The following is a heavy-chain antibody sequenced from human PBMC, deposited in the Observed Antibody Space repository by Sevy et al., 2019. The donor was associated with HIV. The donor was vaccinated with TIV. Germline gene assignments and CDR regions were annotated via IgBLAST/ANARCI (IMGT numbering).Heavy chain of an antibody. CDR2: IFSGGGT. Sequence: GGSLRLSCAASGFTVSSNYMSWVRQAPGKGLEWVSIIFSGGGTYYADSVQGRLTISRDNSKNMVYLQMNSLRAEDTAVFYCARGATFYSDSSGRVLSVLGAFDIWGRGTMVTVSS. CDR3: ARGATFYSDSSGRVLSVLGAFDI. V-gene: IGHV3-53*01. D-gene: IGHD3-22*01. CDR1: GFTVSSNY. J-gene: IGHJ3*02.